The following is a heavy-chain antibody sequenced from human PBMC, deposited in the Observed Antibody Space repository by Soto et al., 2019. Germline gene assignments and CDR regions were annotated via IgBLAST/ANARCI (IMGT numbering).Heavy chain of an antibody. CDR2: IYYSGST. CDR1: GGSVSSGSYY. D-gene: IGHD3-3*01. CDR3: AREVGDLRFLDRNFDY. Sequence: SETLSLTCTVSGGSVSSGSYYWSWIRQPPGKGLEWIGYIYYSGSTNYNPSLKSRVTISVDTSKNQFSLKLSSVTAADTAVYYCAREVGDLRFLDRNFDYWGQGTLVTVSS. J-gene: IGHJ4*02. V-gene: IGHV4-61*01.